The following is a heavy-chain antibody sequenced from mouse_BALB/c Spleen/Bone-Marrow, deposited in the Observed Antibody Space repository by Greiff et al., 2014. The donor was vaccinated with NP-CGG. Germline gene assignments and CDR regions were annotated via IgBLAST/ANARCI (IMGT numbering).Heavy chain of an antibody. V-gene: IGHV1S56*01. CDR3: ARNGNYRYAMDY. D-gene: IGHD2-1*01. Sequence: QVQLKHSGPELVKPGALVKISCKASGYTFTSYDINWVKQRPGQGLEWIGWIYPGDGSTKYNEKFKGKATLTADKSSSTAYMQLSSLTSENSAVYFCARNGNYRYAMDYWGQGTSVTVSS. CDR2: IYPGDGST. CDR1: GYTFTSYD. J-gene: IGHJ4*01.